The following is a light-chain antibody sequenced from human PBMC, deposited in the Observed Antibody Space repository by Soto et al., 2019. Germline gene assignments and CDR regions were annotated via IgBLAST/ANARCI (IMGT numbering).Light chain of an antibody. J-gene: IGLJ2*01. V-gene: IGLV2-14*01. CDR1: SSDVGGYSY. CDR3: SSFAAISREV. CDR2: EVS. Sequence: QSALTQPASVSGSPGQSITISCTGTSSDVGGYSYVSWYQQHPGKTPKLMIYEVSNRPSGVSHRFSGSKSGNTASLTISGRQNEDEADYYCSSFAAISREVFGGGTKLTVL.